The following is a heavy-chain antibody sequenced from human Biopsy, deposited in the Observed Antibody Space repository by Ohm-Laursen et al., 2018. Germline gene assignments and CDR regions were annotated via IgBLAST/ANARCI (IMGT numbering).Heavy chain of an antibody. V-gene: IGHV3-9*01. CDR2: ITWNSGHI. CDR1: GFTFNIYA. Sequence: SLRLSCAATGFTFNIYAMSWVRQRPGKGLEWVSGITWNSGHIAYADSVKGRFTISRDNAKNVLWLQMNSLRVDDTAMYYCVKDIRRYFYGMDVWGQGTTVTVS. CDR3: VKDIRRYFYGMDV. D-gene: IGHD3-10*01. J-gene: IGHJ6*02.